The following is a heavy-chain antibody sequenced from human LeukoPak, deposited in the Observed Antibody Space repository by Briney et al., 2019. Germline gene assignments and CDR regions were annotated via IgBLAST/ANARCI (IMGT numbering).Heavy chain of an antibody. CDR1: GFTFSSSA. Sequence: PGGSLRLSCAASGFTFSSSAMTWVRQAPGKGLEWVPSLTGGSDNSEHADSVKGRFTISRDNSKNTLYLQMNSLRAEDTAVYYCARERYKWELLSYYYMDVWGKGTTVTVSS. D-gene: IGHD1-26*01. J-gene: IGHJ6*03. CDR3: ARERYKWELLSYYYMDV. CDR2: LTGGSDNS. V-gene: IGHV3-23*01.